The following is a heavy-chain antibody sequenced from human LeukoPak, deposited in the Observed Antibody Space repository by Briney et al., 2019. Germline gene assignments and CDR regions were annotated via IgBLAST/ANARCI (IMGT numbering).Heavy chain of an antibody. D-gene: IGHD3-10*01. Sequence: PGGSLRLSCAVSGFTVSRNYMAWVRQAPGRGLEWVSVIYSSGSTLYADSVKGRFTISRDNAKNSLSLQMNSLNVDDTGVYFCTRDALFGSGRTHLDFWSQGTLVSVSS. J-gene: IGHJ4*02. CDR3: TRDALFGSGRTHLDF. CDR2: IYSSGST. V-gene: IGHV3-53*01. CDR1: GFTVSRNY.